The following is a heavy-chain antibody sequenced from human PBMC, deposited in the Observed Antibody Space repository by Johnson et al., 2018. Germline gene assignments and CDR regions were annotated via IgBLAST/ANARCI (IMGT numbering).Heavy chain of an antibody. D-gene: IGHD5-24*01. Sequence: QVQLQESGPGLVKPSETLSLTCAVSGSSITSAYYWGWIRQPPGKGLEWIGTIYHSGNTYYNSSLKSRVTISVDTSKNQFSLKLNSVTATDTAVYYCAREGRDAYNWYLRAFDLWGQGTMVTVSS. CDR2: IYHSGNT. J-gene: IGHJ3*01. V-gene: IGHV4-38-2*02. CDR1: GSSITSAYY. CDR3: AREGRDAYNWYLRAFDL.